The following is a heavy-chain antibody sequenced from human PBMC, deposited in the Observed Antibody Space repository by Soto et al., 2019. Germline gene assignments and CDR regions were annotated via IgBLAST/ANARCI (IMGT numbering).Heavy chain of an antibody. CDR1: GFTFSDYY. Sequence: QVQLVESGGGLVKPGGSLRLSCAASGFTFSDYYMSWIRQAPGKGLEWVSYISSSGSTIYYADSVKGRFTISRDNAKNSLYQKINRRRAEDGAVYYWGRDPLPPGIAGGGNYYGGQGPLVPFSS. D-gene: IGHD6-13*01. CDR2: ISSSGSTI. CDR3: GRDPLPPGIAGGGNYY. J-gene: IGHJ4*02. V-gene: IGHV3-11*01.